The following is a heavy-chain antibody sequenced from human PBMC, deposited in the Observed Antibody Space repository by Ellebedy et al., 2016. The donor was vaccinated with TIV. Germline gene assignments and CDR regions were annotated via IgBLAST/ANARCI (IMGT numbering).Heavy chain of an antibody. CDR3: SKDQVGGDGRWVFDL. V-gene: IGHV3-23*01. CDR2: IYRSGGTK. CDR1: GVMFSTYA. Sequence: PGGSLRLSCVRPGVMFSTYAAAWVRQTPGKGLEWVSGIYRSGGTKNYATSVKDRFTISRDNSKSTMYLQMNSLRAEDTAMYYCSKDQVGGDGRWVFDLWGPGTMVTVSS. D-gene: IGHD3-16*01. J-gene: IGHJ3*01.